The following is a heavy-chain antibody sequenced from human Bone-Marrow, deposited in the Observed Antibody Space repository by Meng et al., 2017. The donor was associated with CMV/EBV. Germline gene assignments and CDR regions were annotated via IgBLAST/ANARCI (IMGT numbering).Heavy chain of an antibody. CDR2: IIPILGIA. Sequence: SVKVSCKASGGTFSSYAISWVRQAPGQGLEWMGGIIPILGIANYAQKFQGRVTITADKSTSTAYMELSSLRSEDTAVYYCARESNYIVPILSNYYYYGMDVWGQGTTVTVPS. CDR3: ARESNYIVPILSNYYYYGMDV. D-gene: IGHD1-7*01. J-gene: IGHJ6*02. CDR1: GGTFSSYA. V-gene: IGHV1-69*10.